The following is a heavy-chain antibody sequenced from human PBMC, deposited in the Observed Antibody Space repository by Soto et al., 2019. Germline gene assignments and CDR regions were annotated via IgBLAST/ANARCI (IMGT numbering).Heavy chain of an antibody. CDR3: ASGTFEYCFDY. CDR2: TNTSGGST. D-gene: IGHD3-16*01. CDR1: GYTFTSYY. V-gene: IGHV1-46*01. Sequence: ASVKVSCKASGYTFTSYYMHWVRQAPGQGLEWIGTTNTSGGSTRYAQKSPGSVSMTRGTSTSTVYMELRSLRCEDTGVYYCASGTFEYCFDYWGQGTLVTVSS. J-gene: IGHJ4*02.